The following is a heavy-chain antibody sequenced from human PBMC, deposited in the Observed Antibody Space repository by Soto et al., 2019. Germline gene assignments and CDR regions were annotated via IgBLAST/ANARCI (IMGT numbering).Heavy chain of an antibody. Sequence: QVQVVQSGAEVKKPGSSVKISCKASGRIFSSFPTSWVRQVPGQGLEWMGGVISSSGSVTYAPKFQGRVTMTAVNSAGIGYMELTSLTSADPGIYYCARVGSRDAYNYVLDQWGPGTMVTFSS. J-gene: IGHJ1*01. D-gene: IGHD5-18*01. CDR1: GRIFSSFP. V-gene: IGHV1-69*06. CDR2: VISSSGSV. CDR3: ARVGSRDAYNYVLDQ.